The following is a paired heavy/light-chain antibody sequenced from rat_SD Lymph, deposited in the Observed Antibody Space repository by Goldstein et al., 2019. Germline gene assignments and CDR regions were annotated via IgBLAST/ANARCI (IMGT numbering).Heavy chain of an antibody. CDR1: GFTFSSYN. J-gene: IGHJ4*01. Sequence: EVQLVESGGGLVQPGSSLKLSCVASGFTFSSYNMHWIRQAPKKGLEWIALIYYDSSNKYYADSVKGRFTISRDNSKNTLYLEMNSLRSEDTAMYYCAKSNWEGMDAWGQGASVTVSS. CDR3: AKSNWEGMDA. V-gene: IGHV5-50*01. CDR2: IYYDSSNK. D-gene: IGHD5-1*01.
Light chain of an antibody. V-gene: IGKV6S9*01. CDR3: LQYDSIPLT. CDR1: QSVGTV. Sequence: DTVMTQSPASMSTSVGERVTVNCKASQSVGTVVAWFQQKPGQSPKRLIYLATNRHTGVPDRFTGSGFGRDFTLTISNVEAEDLAVYYCLQYDSIPLTFGSGTKLEIK. CDR2: LAT. J-gene: IGKJ5*01.